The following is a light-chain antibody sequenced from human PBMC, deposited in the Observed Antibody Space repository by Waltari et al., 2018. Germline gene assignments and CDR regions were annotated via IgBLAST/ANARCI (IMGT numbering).Light chain of an antibody. CDR2: ETT. J-gene: IGLJ3*02. CDR1: SSDIGLYAL. Sequence: QSALTQPAYVSASLGQSLTISCTGTSSDIGLYALISWYQQHPGKAPKLLIHETTKRPSGVPNRVSGSKSGNTASLTISGLQAEDEADYYCCSFAGRSWLFGGGTKLTVL. CDR3: CSFAGRSWL. V-gene: IGLV2-23*01.